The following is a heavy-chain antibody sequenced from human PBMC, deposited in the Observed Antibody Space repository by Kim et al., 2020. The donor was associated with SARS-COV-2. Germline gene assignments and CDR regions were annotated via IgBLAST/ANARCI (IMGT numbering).Heavy chain of an antibody. CDR2: INHSGST. J-gene: IGHJ4*02. D-gene: IGHD3-22*01. CDR3: ARLYDSGGFVDY. V-gene: IGHV4-34*01. Sequence: SETLSLTCAVYGGSFSGYYWSWIRQPPGKGLEWIGEINHSGSTNYNPSLKSRVTISVDTSKNQFSLKLSSVTAADTAVYYCARLYDSGGFVDYWGQGTLVTVSS. CDR1: GGSFSGYY.